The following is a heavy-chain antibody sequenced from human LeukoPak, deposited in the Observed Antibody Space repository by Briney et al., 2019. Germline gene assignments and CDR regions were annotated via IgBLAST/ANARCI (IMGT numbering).Heavy chain of an antibody. Sequence: GGSLRLSCTASGFTFGDYAMSWVRQAPGKGLEWGGFIRIKAYGGTTEYAAAGKCRFTISRDDSKSIAYLQTNRLKTADADVYYCTRDGYSGYAYWGQGTLVTVSS. V-gene: IGHV3-49*04. CDR3: TRDGYSGYAY. CDR1: GFTFGDYA. J-gene: IGHJ4*02. CDR2: IRIKAYGGTT. D-gene: IGHD5-12*01.